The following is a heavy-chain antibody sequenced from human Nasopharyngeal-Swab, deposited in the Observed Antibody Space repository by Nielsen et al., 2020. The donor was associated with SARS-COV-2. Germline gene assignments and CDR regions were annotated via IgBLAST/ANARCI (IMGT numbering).Heavy chain of an antibody. CDR3: ARGRDFSFDS. CDR2: TLYRSKWYN. D-gene: IGHD3-3*01. Sequence: SQTLSLTCALSGDSVSSHSAGWNWIRQSPSRGLAWLGRTLYRSKWYNDYAESVKSRIAVNPATSKNQFSLQLNSVTPEDTAVYYCARGRDFSFDSWGQGTLVTASS. J-gene: IGHJ4*02. CDR1: GDSVSSHSAG. V-gene: IGHV6-1*01.